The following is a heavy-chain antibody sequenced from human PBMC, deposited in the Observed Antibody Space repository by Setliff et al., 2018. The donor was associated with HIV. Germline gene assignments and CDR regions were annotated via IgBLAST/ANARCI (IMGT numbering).Heavy chain of an antibody. CDR2: IYTSGST. D-gene: IGHD3-3*01. CDR1: GGSISSGSYY. CDR3: ARGRAETYYDFWGGYSNWFDP. V-gene: IGHV4-61*09. Sequence: ASETLSLTCTVSGGSISSGSYYWSWIRQPAGKGLEWIGHIYTSGSTNYNPSLKSRVTISVDTSKNQFSLKLSSVTAADTAVFYCARGRAETYYDFWGGYSNWFDPWGQGTLVTVSS. J-gene: IGHJ5*02.